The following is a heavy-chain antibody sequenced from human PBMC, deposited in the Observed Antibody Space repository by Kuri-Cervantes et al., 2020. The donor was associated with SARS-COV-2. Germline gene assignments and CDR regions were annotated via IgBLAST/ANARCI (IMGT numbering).Heavy chain of an antibody. V-gene: IGHV4-39*01. CDR2: IYYSGTT. CDR1: GDSINSGDYF. J-gene: IGHJ4*02. CDR3: ARAINRFSSGWLYYFDY. D-gene: IGHD6-19*01. Sequence: SETLSLTCTVSGDSINSGDYFWAWIRQPPGKGLEWIATIYYSGTTYYNPSLKSRVTISVDTSKNQFSLKLSSVTAADTAVYYCARAINRFSSGWLYYFDYWGQGTLVTVSS.